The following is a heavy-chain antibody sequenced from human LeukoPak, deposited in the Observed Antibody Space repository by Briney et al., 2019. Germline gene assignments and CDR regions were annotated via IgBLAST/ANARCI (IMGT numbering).Heavy chain of an antibody. D-gene: IGHD3-3*01. CDR1: GGSIISSNYY. J-gene: IGHJ4*02. CDR3: ASTLRFLPYRRFDY. V-gene: IGHV4-39*01. CDR2: IYQSGSGSS. Sequence: KPSETLSLTCSVSGGSIISSNYYWGWIRQPPGKGLEWIGSIYQSGSGSSYYNPSLKSRVTIFGDTSKNQFSLRLSSVTAADTAVYYCASTLRFLPYRRFDYWGQGTLVTVPS.